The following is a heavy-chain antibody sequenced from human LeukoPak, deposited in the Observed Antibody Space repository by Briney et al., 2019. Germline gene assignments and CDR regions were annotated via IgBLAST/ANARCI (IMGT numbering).Heavy chain of an antibody. J-gene: IGHJ3*02. V-gene: IGHV1-2*02. CDR3: ARGPRITIFGVVMANDAFDI. D-gene: IGHD3-3*01. CDR1: GYTFTDYF. CDR2: INPKSGGT. Sequence: ASVKVSCTASGYTFTDYFLNWVRQAPGQGLEWMGWINPKSGGTDYAHKFRGRVTMTRDTSRSTGYMELSRRRFGDTVVYYCARGPRITIFGVVMANDAFDIWGQGTMVTVSS.